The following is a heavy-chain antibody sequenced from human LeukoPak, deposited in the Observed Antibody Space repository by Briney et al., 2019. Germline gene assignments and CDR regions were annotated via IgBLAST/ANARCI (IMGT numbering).Heavy chain of an antibody. Sequence: ASVKVSRKASGYTFTSYGISWVRQAPGQGLEWMGWISAYNGNTNYAQKLQGRVTMTTDTSTSTAYMELRSLRSDDTAVYYCARAGSTVTSNWFDPWGQGTLVTVSS. CDR2: ISAYNGNT. CDR3: ARAGSTVTSNWFDP. D-gene: IGHD4-17*01. J-gene: IGHJ5*02. CDR1: GYTFTSYG. V-gene: IGHV1-18*01.